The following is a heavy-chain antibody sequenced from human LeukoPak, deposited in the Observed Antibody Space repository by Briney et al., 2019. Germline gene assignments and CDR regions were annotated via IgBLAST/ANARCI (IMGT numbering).Heavy chain of an antibody. D-gene: IGHD3-10*01. CDR3: ARGRHKYYYGSGRSLRGASAY. J-gene: IGHJ4*02. Sequence: GSLRLSCAASGFTVSSNYMSWIRQPPGKGLEWIGEINHSGGTNYNPSLKSRVTISVDTSKNQFSLKLSSVAAADTAVYYCARGRHKYYYGSGRSLRGASAYWGQGTLVTVSS. V-gene: IGHV4-34*01. CDR2: INHSGGT. CDR1: GFTVSSNY.